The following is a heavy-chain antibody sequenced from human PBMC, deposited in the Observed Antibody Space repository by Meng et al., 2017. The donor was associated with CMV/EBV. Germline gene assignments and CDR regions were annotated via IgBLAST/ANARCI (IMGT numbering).Heavy chain of an antibody. Sequence: SSYAIGWVAQAPGLGLELVGGSIPILGTANYAQKFQGRVTITADKSTITAYSELGNLRSEETAVYYCARAPITMIVVVTPDFEIWGQGAMVTVSS. V-gene: IGHV1-69*06. CDR3: ARAPITMIVVVTPDFEI. CDR1: SSYA. D-gene: IGHD3-22*01. J-gene: IGHJ3*02. CDR2: SIPILGTA.